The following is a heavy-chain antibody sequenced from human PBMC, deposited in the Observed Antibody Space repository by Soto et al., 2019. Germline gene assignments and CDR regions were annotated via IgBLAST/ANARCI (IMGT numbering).Heavy chain of an antibody. CDR2: INTNGVNT. Sequence: EVQLVESGGGLVQPGGSLRLSCAASGFTFSGYSMFWVRQAPGKGLEYVSAINTNGVNTFYAKSVKGRFTISRDTSKNTMSLQMGSVRAEDMAVYYCARGRVEDSSGWATYFDYWGQGTLVTVSS. D-gene: IGHD6-19*01. J-gene: IGHJ4*02. CDR3: ARGRVEDSSGWATYFDY. V-gene: IGHV3-64*01. CDR1: GFTFSGYS.